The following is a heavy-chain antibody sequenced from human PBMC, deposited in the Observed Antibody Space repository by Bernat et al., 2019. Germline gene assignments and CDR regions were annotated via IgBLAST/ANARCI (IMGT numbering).Heavy chain of an antibody. V-gene: IGHV3-23*01. CDR3: AKVYSSSSYVPDY. CDR1: GFTFSSYA. J-gene: IGHJ4*02. D-gene: IGHD6-13*01. CDR2: ISAGGGST. Sequence: EVQLLESGGGLVQPGGSLRLSCAASGFTFSSYAMSWVRQAPGKGLEWVSAISAGGGSTYHADSVKGRFTISRDNSKNTLFLQMNSLRAEDTALYYCAKVYSSSSYVPDYWGQGTLVTVSS.